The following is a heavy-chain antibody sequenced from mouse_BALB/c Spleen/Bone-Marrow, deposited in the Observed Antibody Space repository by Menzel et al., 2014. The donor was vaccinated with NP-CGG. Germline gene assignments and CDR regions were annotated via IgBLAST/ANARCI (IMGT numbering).Heavy chain of an antibody. CDR2: IISGGNT. Sequence: EVQVAESGGGLVKPGGSLKLSCAASGFSFRSYAMSWVRQTPERRLEWVASIISGGNTYYPDSVKGRFTISRDNARTIIYLQMSSLTSEDTAMYYCARGPSYGNYLYYALDYWGQGTSVTVSS. J-gene: IGHJ4*01. CDR1: GFSFRSYA. V-gene: IGHV5-6-5*01. D-gene: IGHD2-10*02. CDR3: ARGPSYGNYLYYALDY.